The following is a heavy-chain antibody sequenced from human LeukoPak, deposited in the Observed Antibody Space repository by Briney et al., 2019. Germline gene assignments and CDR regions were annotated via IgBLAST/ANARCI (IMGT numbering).Heavy chain of an antibody. CDR3: AKDRIKVWFDHRGSFDY. Sequence: PGGSLRLSCAASGFTYSSYAMSWVRQAPGKGLEWVSGISGGGTTYYADSVKGRFIISRDNSKNTLDLQMNGLRADDTAVYFCAKDRIKVWFDHRGSFDYWGQGALVTVSS. CDR2: ISGGGTT. CDR1: GFTYSSYA. D-gene: IGHD3-10*01. V-gene: IGHV3-23*01. J-gene: IGHJ4*02.